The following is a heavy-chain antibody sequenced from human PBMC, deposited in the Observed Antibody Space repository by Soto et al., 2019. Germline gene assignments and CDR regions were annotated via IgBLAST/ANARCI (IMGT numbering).Heavy chain of an antibody. Sequence: GGSLRLSCAASGFSFSSYAMHWVRQAPGKGLEYVSVITSNGGNTDYASSVKGRFTISRDNSKNTLYLQMGSLRAEDMAVYYCARRIPFGYGRDVWGQGTTVTVSS. CDR2: ITSNGGNT. CDR3: ARRIPFGYGRDV. J-gene: IGHJ6*02. CDR1: GFSFSSYA. V-gene: IGHV3-64*01. D-gene: IGHD2-21*01.